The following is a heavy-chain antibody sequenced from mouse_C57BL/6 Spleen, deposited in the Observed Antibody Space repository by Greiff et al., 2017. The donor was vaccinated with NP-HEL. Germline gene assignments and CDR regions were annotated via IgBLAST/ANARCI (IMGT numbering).Heavy chain of an antibody. CDR2: INPYNGGT. CDR1: GYTFTDYY. D-gene: IGHD2-4*01. J-gene: IGHJ2*01. V-gene: IGHV1-19*01. Sequence: DVQLQQSGPVLVKPGASVKMSCKASGYTFTDYYMNWVKQSHGKSLEWIGVINPYNGGTSYNQKFKGKATLTVDKSSSTAYMELNSLTSEDSAVYYCARVDYDRGFDYWGQGTTLTVSS. CDR3: ARVDYDRGFDY.